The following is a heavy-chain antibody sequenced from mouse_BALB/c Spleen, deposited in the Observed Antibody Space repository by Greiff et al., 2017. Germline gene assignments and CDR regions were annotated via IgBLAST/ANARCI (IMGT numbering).Heavy chain of an antibody. CDR3: ARILYYGNYVAY. CDR2: ISYSGST. D-gene: IGHD2-1*01. V-gene: IGHV3-2*02. CDR1: GYSITSDYA. J-gene: IGHJ3*01. Sequence: EVQLVESGPGLVKPSQSLSLTCTVTGYSITSDYAWNWIRQFPGNKLEWMGYISYSGSTSYNPSLKSRISITRDTSKNQFFLQLNSVTTEDTATYYCARILYYGNYVAYWGQGTLVTVSA.